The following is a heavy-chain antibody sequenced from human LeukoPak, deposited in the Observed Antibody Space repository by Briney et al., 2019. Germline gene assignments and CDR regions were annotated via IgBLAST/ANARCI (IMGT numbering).Heavy chain of an antibody. CDR2: INSDGSWT. CDR1: GNYW. Sequence: GGSLRLSCAASGNYWMHWVRQAPGKGLVWVSHINSDGSWTSYADSVKGRFTISKDNAKNTVHLQMNNLRAEDTAVHYCVSFYETYWGRGTLVTVSS. CDR3: VSFYETY. J-gene: IGHJ4*02. D-gene: IGHD2-2*01. V-gene: IGHV3-74*01.